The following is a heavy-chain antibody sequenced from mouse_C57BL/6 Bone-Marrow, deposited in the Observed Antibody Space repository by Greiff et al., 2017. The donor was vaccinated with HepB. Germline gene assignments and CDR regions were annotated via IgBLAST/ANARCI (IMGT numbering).Heavy chain of an antibody. J-gene: IGHJ2*01. CDR1: GYTFTSYW. D-gene: IGHD1-1*02. Sequence: QVQLQQPGAELVMPGASVKLSCKASGYTFTSYWMHWVKQRPGQGLEWIGEIDPSDSYTNYNQTFKGKSTLTVDKPPSTAYMQLSSLTSEDSAVYYCACGWLKRDYWGQGTTLTVSS. CDR3: ACGWLKRDY. V-gene: IGHV1-69*01. CDR2: IDPSDSYT.